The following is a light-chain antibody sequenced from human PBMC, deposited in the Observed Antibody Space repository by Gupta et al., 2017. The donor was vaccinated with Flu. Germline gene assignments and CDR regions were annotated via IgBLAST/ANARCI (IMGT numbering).Light chain of an antibody. CDR3: QQRSNWPHS. Sequence: EFVFTSSPATLSLSPGERATLPCRASQNVSSYLAWYQQKPGQSPRLLIYDASNRATGIPARFSGSGSGTDFTLTISRLEPEDFAVYYCQQRSNWPHSFGQGTKLEIK. V-gene: IGKV3-11*01. CDR2: DAS. CDR1: QNVSSY. J-gene: IGKJ2*03.